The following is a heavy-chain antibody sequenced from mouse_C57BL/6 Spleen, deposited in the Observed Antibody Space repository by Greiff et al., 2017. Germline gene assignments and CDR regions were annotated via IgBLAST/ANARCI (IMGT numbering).Heavy chain of an antibody. D-gene: IGHD1-1*01. CDR1: GYNIKNSY. V-gene: IGHV14-3*01. J-gene: IGHJ1*03. CDR3: AKGGTTFPSYWYYDV. CDR2: IDPANGNT. Sequence: VQLQQSVAELVRPGASVKLSCTASGYNIKNSYMHWVKQRPEQGLAWIGRIDPANGNTKYAPKFQGKATITADTSSNTAYLQLSSLTSEDTATYYCAKGGTTFPSYWYYDVWGTGTTVTVSS.